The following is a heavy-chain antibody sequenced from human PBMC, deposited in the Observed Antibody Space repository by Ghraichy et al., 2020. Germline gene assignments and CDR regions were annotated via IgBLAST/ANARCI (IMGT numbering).Heavy chain of an antibody. V-gene: IGHV3-64*01. Sequence: GGSLRLSCAASGFTFSSYAMHWVRQAPGKGLEYVSAISSNERSTYYGNSVKGRFTISRDNSKNMLYLQMGSLRVEDMAVYYCARDDPDLYYFDYWGQGTLVTVSS. CDR3: ARDDPDLYYFDY. CDR2: ISSNERST. CDR1: GFTFSSYA. J-gene: IGHJ4*02. D-gene: IGHD1-14*01.